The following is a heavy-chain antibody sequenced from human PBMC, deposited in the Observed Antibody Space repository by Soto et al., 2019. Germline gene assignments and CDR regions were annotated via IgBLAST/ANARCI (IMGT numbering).Heavy chain of an antibody. V-gene: IGHV4-34*01. CDR2: INHSGST. CDR1: GGSFSGYY. Sequence: PSETLSLTCAVYGGSFSGYYWSWIRQPPGKGLEWIGEINHSGSTNYNPSLKSRVTISVDTSKNQFSLKLSSVTAADTAVYYCARGLEVAGYYYYYGMDVWGQGTTVTVSS. CDR3: ARGLEVAGYYYYYGMDV. D-gene: IGHD6-19*01. J-gene: IGHJ6*02.